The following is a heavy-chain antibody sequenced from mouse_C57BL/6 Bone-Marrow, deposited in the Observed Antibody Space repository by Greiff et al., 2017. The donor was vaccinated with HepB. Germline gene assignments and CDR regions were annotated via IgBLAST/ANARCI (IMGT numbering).Heavy chain of an antibody. Sequence: EVMLVESGGGLVKPGGSLKLSCAASGFTFSSYAMSWVRQTPEKRLEWVATISDGGSYTYYPDNVKGRFTISRDNAKNNLYLQMSHLKSEDTAMYYCARLTTAGGYWGQGTTLTVSS. CDR3: ARLTTAGGY. CDR2: ISDGGSYT. J-gene: IGHJ2*01. V-gene: IGHV5-4*03. CDR1: GFTFSSYA. D-gene: IGHD1-2*01.